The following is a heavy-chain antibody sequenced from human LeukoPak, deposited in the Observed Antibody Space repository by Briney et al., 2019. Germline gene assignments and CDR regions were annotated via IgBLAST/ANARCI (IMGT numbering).Heavy chain of an antibody. D-gene: IGHD2-15*01. CDR3: ARLGVVVAAGDDY. J-gene: IGHJ4*02. Sequence: ASVKVSCKASGYTFTGYRMHWVRQAPGQGLEWMGWINPNSGGTNYAQKFQGRVTMTRDTSISTAYMELSRLRSDDTAVYYCARLGVVVAAGDDYWGQGTLVTVSS. V-gene: IGHV1-2*02. CDR2: INPNSGGT. CDR1: GYTFTGYR.